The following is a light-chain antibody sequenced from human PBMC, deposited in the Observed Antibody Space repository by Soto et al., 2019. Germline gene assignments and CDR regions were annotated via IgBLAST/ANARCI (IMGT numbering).Light chain of an antibody. CDR3: QQSYRSPYT. CDR2: AAS. V-gene: IGKV1-39*01. Sequence: IQLTQSPSSLSASVGDRVTLTCRASQSINIYLNWYQQKPGKAPTLLIYAASSLQSGVPSRFSGGGSRTDFTITINSLQTEDFATYYCQQSYRSPYTFGQGTKLEI. J-gene: IGKJ2*01. CDR1: QSINIY.